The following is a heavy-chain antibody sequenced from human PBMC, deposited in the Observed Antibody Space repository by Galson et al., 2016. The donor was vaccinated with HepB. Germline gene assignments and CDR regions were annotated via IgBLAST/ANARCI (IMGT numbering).Heavy chain of an antibody. D-gene: IGHD3-16*02. V-gene: IGHV3-23*01. CDR3: ARDAYDYVWGTYRAQAEVDY. J-gene: IGHJ4*02. CDR1: GFSFSIYA. CDR2: ISGSGGST. Sequence: SLRLSCAASGFSFSIYAMSWVRQAPGKGLEWVSGISGSGGSTTYADSGKGRFTISRDNSKNTLYLQMNSLRSDDTAVYYCARDAYDYVWGTYRAQAEVDYWGQGTLVTVSS.